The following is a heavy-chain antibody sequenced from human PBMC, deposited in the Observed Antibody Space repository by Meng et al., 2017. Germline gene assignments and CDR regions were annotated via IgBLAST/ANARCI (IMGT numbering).Heavy chain of an antibody. D-gene: IGHD3-22*01. CDR1: GDTFSDYI. Sequence: VRTGTQVSRQWSSVRVSGQASGDTFSDYITSSVRQARGQGRGGMGRIIPILGIANYAQKFQGRVTITADKSTSTAYMELSSLRSEDTAVYYCASRVAYYYDSSGYYKNWYFDLWGRGTLVTVSS. CDR3: ASRVAYYYDSSGYYKNWYFDL. J-gene: IGHJ2*01. CDR2: IIPILGIA. V-gene: IGHV1-69*02.